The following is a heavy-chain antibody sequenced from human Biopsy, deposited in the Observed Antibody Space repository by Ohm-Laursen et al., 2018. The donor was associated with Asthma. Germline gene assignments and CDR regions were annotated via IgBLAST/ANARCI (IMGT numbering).Heavy chain of an antibody. J-gene: IGHJ1*01. V-gene: IGHV3-7*01. D-gene: IGHD3-3*01. CDR3: ARTFQFWSPYHAEHYQL. CDR1: GFTFGDHW. Sequence: SLRLSCTASGFTFGDHWMSWVRQVPGKGLEWVANIKHDGSEKNHVDSLKGRFTISRDNAKNSLYLQMNSLRAEDTAVYYCARTFQFWSPYHAEHYQLRGQGTLVTVSS. CDR2: IKHDGSEK.